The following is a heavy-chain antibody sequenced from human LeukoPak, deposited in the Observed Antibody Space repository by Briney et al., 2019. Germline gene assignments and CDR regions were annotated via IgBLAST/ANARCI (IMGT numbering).Heavy chain of an antibody. CDR3: AKAPVRDPWGVYYYMDI. V-gene: IGHV3-9*01. Sequence: PGRSLRLSCAASGFTFDDYAMPWVRQAPGKGLEWVSCISWSSGSIGYADSVKGRFTISRDNSKHTLFLQMNSLRAEETALYYCAKAPVRDPWGVYYYMDISGKGTTVTVSS. CDR2: ISWSSGSI. CDR1: GFTFDDYA. D-gene: IGHD3-16*01. J-gene: IGHJ6*03.